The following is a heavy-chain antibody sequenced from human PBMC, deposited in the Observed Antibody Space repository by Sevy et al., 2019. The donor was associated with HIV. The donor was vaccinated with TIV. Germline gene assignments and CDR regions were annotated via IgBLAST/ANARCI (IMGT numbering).Heavy chain of an antibody. V-gene: IGHV3-72*01. D-gene: IGHD1-20*01. J-gene: IGHJ6*02. CDR1: GFTFSDHY. CDR3: ARGANGITGTNYYYGMDV. CDR2: VRSKAKGYTT. Sequence: GGSLRLSCTASGFTFSDHYMDWVRRAPGKGLEWVGRVRSKAKGYTTEYAAYVKGRFSISRDDSGNSLHLQMNSLKIEDTAVYYCARGANGITGTNYYYGMDVWGQGTRVTVSS.